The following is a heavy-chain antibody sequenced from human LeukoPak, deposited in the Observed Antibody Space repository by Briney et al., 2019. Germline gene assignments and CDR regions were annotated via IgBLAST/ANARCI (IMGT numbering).Heavy chain of an antibody. CDR1: GYTFTGYY. Sequence: ASVKVSCKASGYTFTGYYMHWVRQAPGQGLEWMGWINPNSGGTNYAQKFQGRVTMTRNTSISTAYMELSSLRSEDTAVYYCARGRFYDSSGYYDYWGQGTLVTVSS. CDR3: ARGRFYDSSGYYDY. D-gene: IGHD3-22*01. V-gene: IGHV1-2*02. J-gene: IGHJ4*02. CDR2: INPNSGGT.